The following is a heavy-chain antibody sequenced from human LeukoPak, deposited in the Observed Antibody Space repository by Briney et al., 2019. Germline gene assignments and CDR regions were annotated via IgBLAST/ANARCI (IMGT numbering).Heavy chain of an antibody. J-gene: IGHJ6*03. V-gene: IGHV3-53*01. CDR2: IYSGGRT. D-gene: IGHD1-1*01. Sequence: GGSLRLSCAASGFTVSSNYMSWVRQAPGKGLEWVSVIYSGGRTYYADSVKGRFTISRDNSKNILYLQMNSLRAEDTAVYYCARGTSGTTAYYYYMDVWGKGTTVTISS. CDR1: GFTVSSNY. CDR3: ARGTSGTTAYYYYMDV.